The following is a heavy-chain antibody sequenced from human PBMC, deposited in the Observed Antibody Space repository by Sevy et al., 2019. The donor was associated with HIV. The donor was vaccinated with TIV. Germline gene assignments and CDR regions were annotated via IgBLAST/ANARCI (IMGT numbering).Heavy chain of an antibody. Sequence: GGSLRLSCAASGFTFSSYAMSWVRQAPGKGLEWASAISGSGGSTYYADSVKGRFTISRDNSKNTLYLQMNSLRAEDTAVYYCEKRRRGITAYYMDVWGKGTTVTVSS. D-gene: IGHD3-16*01. J-gene: IGHJ6*03. V-gene: IGHV3-23*01. CDR1: GFTFSSYA. CDR3: EKRRRGITAYYMDV. CDR2: ISGSGGST.